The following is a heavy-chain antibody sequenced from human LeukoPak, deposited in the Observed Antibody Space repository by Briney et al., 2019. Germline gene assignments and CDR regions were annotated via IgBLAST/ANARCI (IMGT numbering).Heavy chain of an antibody. D-gene: IGHD3-10*01. V-gene: IGHV1-2*02. CDR1: GYTFTGYY. J-gene: IGHJ4*02. CDR2: INLNSGGT. CDR3: ATSMVRGVIPRYYFDY. Sequence: ASVKVSCKASGYTFTGYYMHWVRQAPGQGLEWMGWINLNSGGTNYAEKFQGRVTMTRDTSISTAYMELSRLRSDDTAVYYCATSMVRGVIPRYYFDYWGQGTLVTVSS.